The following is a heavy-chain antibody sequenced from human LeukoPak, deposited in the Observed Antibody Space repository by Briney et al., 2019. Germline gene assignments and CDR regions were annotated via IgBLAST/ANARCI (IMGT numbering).Heavy chain of an antibody. Sequence: GGSLRLSCAASGFIVSNKYMTWVRQAPGKGLEWVALIYNDGRTYYADSVKGRFTISRDNSKNTLYLQMNSLRAEDTAVYYCAKGYRVTRAAFDIWGQGTMVTVSS. D-gene: IGHD2-21*02. CDR3: AKGYRVTRAAFDI. J-gene: IGHJ3*02. CDR2: IYNDGRT. CDR1: GFIVSNKY. V-gene: IGHV3-53*01.